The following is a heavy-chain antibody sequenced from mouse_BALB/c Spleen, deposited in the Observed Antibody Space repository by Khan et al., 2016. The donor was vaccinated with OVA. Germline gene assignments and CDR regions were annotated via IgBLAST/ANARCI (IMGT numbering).Heavy chain of an antibody. J-gene: IGHJ3*01. Sequence: EVELVESGGGLVKPGGSLKLSCAASGFTFSNYAMSWVRQSPEKRLEWVASISSGDSTYYPDSVKGRFTISRNNSRNIRYRQMSIRGSEGTAMYYCARDYWFAYWGQGTMVTVSA. V-gene: IGHV5-6-5*01. CDR3: ARDYWFAY. CDR1: GFTFSNYA. CDR2: ISSGDST.